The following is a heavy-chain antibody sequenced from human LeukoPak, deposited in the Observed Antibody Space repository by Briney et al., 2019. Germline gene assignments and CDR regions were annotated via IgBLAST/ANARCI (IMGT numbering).Heavy chain of an antibody. J-gene: IGHJ4*02. D-gene: IGHD4-23*01. V-gene: IGHV3-30*02. CDR1: GFTFRSYG. Sequence: PGGSLRLSCAASGFTFRSYGMRWVRQAPGKGLEWVAFIRYDESKNYYADSVRGRFTISRDNSNNTLYLQMNSLRVEDTGIYYCAKGYGGSHFDYWGQGALVAVSS. CDR2: IRYDESKN. CDR3: AKGYGGSHFDY.